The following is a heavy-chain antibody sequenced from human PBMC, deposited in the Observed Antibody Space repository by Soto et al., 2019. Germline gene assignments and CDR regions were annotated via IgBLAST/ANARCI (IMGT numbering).Heavy chain of an antibody. D-gene: IGHD3-10*01. CDR1: GYTFTSYG. Sequence: QAQLVQSGPEVKNPGASVKVSCKASGYTFTSYGISWVRQAPGQGIEWMGWISGYTGNTNYAQKVQGRVTLTTETSTSTAYMELTSLTPDDTAVYYCARDERGSGSYFGRLNWFDPWGQGTLVTVSS. CDR2: ISGYTGNT. V-gene: IGHV1-18*01. J-gene: IGHJ5*02. CDR3: ARDERGSGSYFGRLNWFDP.